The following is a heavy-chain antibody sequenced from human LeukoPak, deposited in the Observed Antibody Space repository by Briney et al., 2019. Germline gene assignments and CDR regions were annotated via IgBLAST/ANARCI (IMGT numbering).Heavy chain of an antibody. D-gene: IGHD6-13*01. CDR2: IYTSGAT. CDR1: SGSISGHY. Sequence: SETLSLTCTITSGSISGHYWSWIRQPAGKEMEWIGRIYTSGATNYNPSLKSRVTMSIDTSKKEFTLKLTSLTAADTAVYYCARHRGSGSSWSHYYYYMDVWGKGTTVTVSS. J-gene: IGHJ6*03. CDR3: ARHRGSGSSWSHYYYYMDV. V-gene: IGHV4-4*07.